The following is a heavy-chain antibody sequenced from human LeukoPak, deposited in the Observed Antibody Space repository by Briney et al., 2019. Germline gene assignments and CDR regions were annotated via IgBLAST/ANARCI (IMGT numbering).Heavy chain of an antibody. V-gene: IGHV4-34*01. CDR3: ASSGDYDILTGYSHMPDY. D-gene: IGHD3-9*01. J-gene: IGHJ4*02. CDR2: INHSGST. CDR1: GGSFSGYY. Sequence: SETLSLTCAVYGGSFSGYYWSWIRQPPGKGLEWIGEINHSGSTNYNPSLKSRVTMSVDTSKNQFSLKLSSVTAADTAVYYCASSGDYDILTGYSHMPDYWGQGTLVTVSS.